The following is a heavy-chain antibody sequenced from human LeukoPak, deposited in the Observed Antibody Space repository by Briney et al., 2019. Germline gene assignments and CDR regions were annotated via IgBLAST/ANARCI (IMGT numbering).Heavy chain of an antibody. CDR2: IYSGGST. CDR3: ARDSISGAVAGYYFDY. CDR1: GFTVSSNY. J-gene: IGHJ4*02. V-gene: IGHV3-53*01. D-gene: IGHD6-19*01. Sequence: GGSLRLSCAASGFTVSSNYMSWVRQAPGKGLGWVSVIYSGGSTYYADSVKGRFTISRDNSKNTLYLQMNSLRAEDTAVYYCARDSISGAVAGYYFDYWGQGTWSPSPQ.